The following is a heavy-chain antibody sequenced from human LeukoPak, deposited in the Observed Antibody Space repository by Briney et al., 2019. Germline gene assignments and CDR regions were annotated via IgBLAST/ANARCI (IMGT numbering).Heavy chain of an antibody. CDR2: IDKSGGTT. V-gene: IGHV3-11*04. Sequence: GGSLRLSCAASGFTFSDSYMTWIRQAPGKGLEWVAFIDKSGGTTYYADSVKGRFTISRDNSKNTLYLQMNSLRAEDTAVYYCAKDRWELLFDYWGQGTLVTVSS. J-gene: IGHJ4*02. CDR3: AKDRWELLFDY. CDR1: GFTFSDSY. D-gene: IGHD1-26*01.